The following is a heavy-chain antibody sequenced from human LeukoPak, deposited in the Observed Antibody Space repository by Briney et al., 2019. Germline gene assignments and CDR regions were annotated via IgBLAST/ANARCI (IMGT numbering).Heavy chain of an antibody. CDR1: GFTISANF. J-gene: IGHJ4*02. CDR3: ARDLSGYSFGFGGDL. CDR2: MYSVGST. Sequence: QAGGSLRLSCAASGFTISANFMSWVRQAPGKGLEWVSVMYSVGSTFYADSVKGRFTISRDGYKNTLDLQMDSLRVDDTAVYYCARDLSGYSFGFGGDLCGQGTLVTVSS. V-gene: IGHV3-66*01. D-gene: IGHD6-13*01.